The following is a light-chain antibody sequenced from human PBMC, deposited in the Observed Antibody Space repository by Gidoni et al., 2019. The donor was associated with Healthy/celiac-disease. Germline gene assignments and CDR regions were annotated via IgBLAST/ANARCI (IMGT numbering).Light chain of an antibody. Sequence: QSVLTQPPSVSGAPGQRVTIPCTGSSSNIGAGYDVHWYQPLPGTAPKLLIYGNTNRPSGVPDRFSGSKSGTSASLAITGLQAEDEADYYCQSYDSSLSGSSVFGGGTKLTVL. V-gene: IGLV1-40*01. CDR2: GNT. CDR1: SSNIGAGYD. J-gene: IGLJ3*02. CDR3: QSYDSSLSGSSV.